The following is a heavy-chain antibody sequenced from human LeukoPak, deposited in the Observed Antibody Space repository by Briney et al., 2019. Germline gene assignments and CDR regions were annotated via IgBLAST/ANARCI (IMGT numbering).Heavy chain of an antibody. J-gene: IGHJ4*02. D-gene: IGHD6-13*01. V-gene: IGHV3-7*01. Sequence: GGSLRLSCAASRFTFSNYWMSWVRQAPGKGLEWVANIKQDGSEKYYVDSVKGRFTISRDNAKNSLYLQVNSLRAEDTAVYYCAREGITAAADYWGQGTPVTVSS. CDR3: AREGITAAADY. CDR2: IKQDGSEK. CDR1: RFTFSNYW.